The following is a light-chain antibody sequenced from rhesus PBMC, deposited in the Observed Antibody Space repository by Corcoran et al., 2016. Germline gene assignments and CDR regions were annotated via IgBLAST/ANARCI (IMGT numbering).Light chain of an antibody. CDR2: EAS. CDR3: QHYYSTPYS. V-gene: IGKV1-25*01. CDR1: QGITND. J-gene: IGKJ2*01. Sequence: DIQMTQSPSSLSAPVGDRVTITCRASQGITNDLAWYQQKPGETPKLLIYEASSLQSGIPSRFSGSVSWTDFTPTISSLQPEDFATYYCQHYYSTPYSFGQGTKVEIK.